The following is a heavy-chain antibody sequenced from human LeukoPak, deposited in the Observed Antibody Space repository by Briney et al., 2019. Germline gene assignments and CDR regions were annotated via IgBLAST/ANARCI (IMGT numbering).Heavy chain of an antibody. CDR1: GFTVSSNY. CDR2: IYSGGST. D-gene: IGHD4-17*01. Sequence: GGSLRLSCAASGFTVSSNYMSWVRQAPGKGLEWVSVIYSGGSTYCADSVKGRFTISRDNSKNTLYLQMNSLRAEDTAVYYCARAYTPYPYGDYPLGYWGQGTLVTVSS. J-gene: IGHJ4*02. CDR3: ARAYTPYPYGDYPLGY. V-gene: IGHV3-53*01.